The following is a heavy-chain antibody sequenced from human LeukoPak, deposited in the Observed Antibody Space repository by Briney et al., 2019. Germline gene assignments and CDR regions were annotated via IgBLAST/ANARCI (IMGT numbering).Heavy chain of an antibody. CDR1: GYTFTSYS. D-gene: IGHD2-21*02. J-gene: IGHJ4*02. Sequence: GASVKVSCKASGYTFTSYSISCVRQPPGQGLEWMGWISANNGKTNSAPKVQNRVTMTTDTSTSTAYMELRSLRSDDTAVYYCARDERDTCGVDCYYFDYWGQGTLVTVSS. CDR2: ISANNGKT. V-gene: IGHV1-18*01. CDR3: ARDERDTCGVDCYYFDY.